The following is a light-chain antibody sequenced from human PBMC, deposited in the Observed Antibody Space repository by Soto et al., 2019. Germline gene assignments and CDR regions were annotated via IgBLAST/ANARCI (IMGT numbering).Light chain of an antibody. Sequence: IVITQSPSTLSVSPGERATLSCRASQSVSSNLAWYQQKPGQAPRLLIYGASTRATGIPARFSASGSGTEFTLTISSLEPEDFAVYYCHQRSNWPWTFGQGTKVDIK. CDR1: QSVSSN. CDR3: HQRSNWPWT. J-gene: IGKJ1*01. V-gene: IGKV3-15*01. CDR2: GAS.